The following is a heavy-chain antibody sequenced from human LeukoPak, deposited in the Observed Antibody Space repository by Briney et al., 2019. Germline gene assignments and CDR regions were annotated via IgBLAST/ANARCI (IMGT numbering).Heavy chain of an antibody. J-gene: IGHJ4*02. V-gene: IGHV1-46*01. D-gene: IGHD3-22*01. Sequence: GASVKVSCKASGYTFTSYYMHWVRQAPGQGLEWMGVINPSGGSTSYAQKFQGRVTITADESTSTAYMELSSLRSEDTAVYYCARDYDSSGYYSNWGQGTLVTVSS. CDR1: GYTFTSYY. CDR2: INPSGGST. CDR3: ARDYDSSGYYSN.